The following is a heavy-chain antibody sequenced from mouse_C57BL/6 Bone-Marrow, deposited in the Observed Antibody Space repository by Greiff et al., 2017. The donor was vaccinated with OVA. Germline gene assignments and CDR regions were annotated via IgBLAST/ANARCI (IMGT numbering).Heavy chain of an antibody. V-gene: IGHV5-4*03. CDR3: ARGGWDY. J-gene: IGHJ2*01. CDR1: GFTFSSYA. CDR2: ISDGGSYT. Sequence: EVKLVESGGGLVKPGGSLKLSCAASGFTFSSYAMSWVRQTPEKRLEWVATISDGGSYTYYPDNVKGRFTISRDNAKNNLYLQMRHLKSEDTAMYYCARGGWDYWGQGTTLTVSS. D-gene: IGHD3-3*01.